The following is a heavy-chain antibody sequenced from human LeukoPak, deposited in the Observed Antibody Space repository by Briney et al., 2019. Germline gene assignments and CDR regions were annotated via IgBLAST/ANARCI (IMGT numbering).Heavy chain of an antibody. J-gene: IGHJ4*02. Sequence: ASVKVSCKASGGTFSSYAISWVRQAPGQGLEWMGRIIPILGIANYAQKSQGRVTITADKSTSTAYMELSSLRSEDPAVYYCARGGETDTRGIDYWGQGTLVTVSS. D-gene: IGHD3-16*01. CDR3: ARGGETDTRGIDY. V-gene: IGHV1-69*04. CDR2: IIPILGIA. CDR1: GGTFSSYA.